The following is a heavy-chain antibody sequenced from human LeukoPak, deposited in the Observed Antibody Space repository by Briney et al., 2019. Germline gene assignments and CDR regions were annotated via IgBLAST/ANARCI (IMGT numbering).Heavy chain of an antibody. D-gene: IGHD6-13*01. V-gene: IGHV1-69*05. CDR1: GGTSSSYA. Sequence: SVKVSCKASGGTSSSYAISWVRQAPGQGLEWMGRIIPIFGTANYAQKFQGRVTITTDESTSTAYMELSSLRSEDTAVYYCARAMYSRSWWDYWGQGTLVTVSS. CDR3: ARAMYSRSWWDY. J-gene: IGHJ4*02. CDR2: IIPIFGTA.